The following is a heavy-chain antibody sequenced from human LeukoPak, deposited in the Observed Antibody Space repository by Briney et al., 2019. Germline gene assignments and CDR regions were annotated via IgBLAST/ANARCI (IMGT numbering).Heavy chain of an antibody. Sequence: ASVKVSCKTSGYTFTNYGISWVRQAPGLGLEWMGWISAYNGNTNYAQKVQGRVTMTTDTATSSAYMELRSLRFDDTAVYYGSRGESVRLLQTSSTYFKHVFAIWGQGSMVTVSS. D-gene: IGHD6-13*01. V-gene: IGHV1-18*01. CDR1: GYTFTNYG. CDR2: ISAYNGNT. CDR3: SRGESVRLLQTSSTYFKHVFAI. J-gene: IGHJ3*02.